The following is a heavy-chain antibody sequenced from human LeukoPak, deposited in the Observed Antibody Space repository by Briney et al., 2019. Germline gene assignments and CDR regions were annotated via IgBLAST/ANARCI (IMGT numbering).Heavy chain of an antibody. V-gene: IGHV4-4*07. J-gene: IGHJ5*02. CDR1: GGSISSYY. Sequence: SETLSLTCTVSGGSISSYYWSWIRQPAGKGLEWIGRIYTSGSTNYNPSLKSRVTISLDKSKNQFSLKLSSVTAADTAVYYCATTAAAGTRLAWFDPWGQGTLVTVSS. D-gene: IGHD6-13*01. CDR3: ATTAAAGTRLAWFDP. CDR2: IYTSGST.